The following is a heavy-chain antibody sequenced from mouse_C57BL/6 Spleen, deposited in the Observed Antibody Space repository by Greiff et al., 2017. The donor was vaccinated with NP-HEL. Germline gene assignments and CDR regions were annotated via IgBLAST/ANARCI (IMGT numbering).Heavy chain of an antibody. J-gene: IGHJ1*03. CDR3: AREDLIATVVGGGYFDV. Sequence: QVQLQQPGAELVKPGASVKMSCKASGYTFTSYWITWVKQRPGQGLEWIGDIYPGSGSTNYNEKFKSKATLTVDTSSSTAYMQLSSLTSEDSAVSYCAREDLIATVVGGGYFDVWGTGTTVTVSS. CDR1: GYTFTSYW. V-gene: IGHV1-55*01. CDR2: IYPGSGST. D-gene: IGHD1-1*01.